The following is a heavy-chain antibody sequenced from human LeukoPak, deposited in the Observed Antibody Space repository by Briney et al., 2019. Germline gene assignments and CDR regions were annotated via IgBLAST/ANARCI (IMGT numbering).Heavy chain of an antibody. J-gene: IGHJ4*02. V-gene: IGHV3-7*01. CDR3: ARAGRRGRWLQEDY. CDR2: IKQAGSEK. CDR1: GFTFSSYW. Sequence: GGSLRLSCAASGFTFSSYWMSWVRQAPGKGLEWVANIKQAGSEKYYVDSVKGRFTISRDNAKNSLYLQMNSLRAEDTAVYYCARAGRRGRWLQEDYWGQGTLSPSPQ. D-gene: IGHD5-24*01.